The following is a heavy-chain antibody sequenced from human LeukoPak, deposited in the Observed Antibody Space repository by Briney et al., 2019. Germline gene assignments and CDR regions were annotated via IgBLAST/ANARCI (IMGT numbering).Heavy chain of an antibody. CDR2: ISGSGGST. CDR1: GVTLSSYA. Sequence: PGGSLRLSCAASGVTLSSYAMSWVRQAPGKGLEWVSAISGSGGSTYYADSVKGRFTISRDNSKNTPYLQMNSLRAEDTAVYYCAKIGEYGDYFDYWGQGTLVTVSS. J-gene: IGHJ4*02. D-gene: IGHD4-17*01. CDR3: AKIGEYGDYFDY. V-gene: IGHV3-23*01.